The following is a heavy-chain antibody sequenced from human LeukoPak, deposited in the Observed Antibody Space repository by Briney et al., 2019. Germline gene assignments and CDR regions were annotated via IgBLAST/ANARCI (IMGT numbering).Heavy chain of an antibody. D-gene: IGHD3-16*01. J-gene: IGHJ4*02. CDR1: GFTFSSYA. V-gene: IGHV3-30*04. Sequence: PGRSLRLSCAASGFTFSSYAMHWVRQAPGKGLEWVAVISYDGSNKYYADSVKGRFTISRDNSKNTLYLQMNSLRAEDTAVYYCASQGVNTAIKFDYWGQGTLVTVSS. CDR3: ASQGVNTAIKFDY. CDR2: ISYDGSNK.